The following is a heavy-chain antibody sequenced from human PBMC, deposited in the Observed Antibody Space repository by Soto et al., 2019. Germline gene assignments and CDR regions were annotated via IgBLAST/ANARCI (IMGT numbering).Heavy chain of an antibody. J-gene: IGHJ2*01. CDR3: ARRPPDSSSWYQGWYFAL. CDR2: IYYSGST. CDR1: GGSISSYY. D-gene: IGHD6-13*01. Sequence: AGTLALTCTVSGGSISSYYWSWIRQPPGKGLEWIGYIYYSGSTNYNPSLRSRVPLSVDTSQNHLPLKLRSVTAADTAVYYCARRPPDSSSWYQGWYFALLGRGTLVTVS. V-gene: IGHV4-59*12.